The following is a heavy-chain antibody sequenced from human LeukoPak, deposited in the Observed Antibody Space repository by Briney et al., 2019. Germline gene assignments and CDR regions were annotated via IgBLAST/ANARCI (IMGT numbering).Heavy chain of an antibody. D-gene: IGHD3-22*01. CDR2: ISSGSGYM. V-gene: IGHV3-21*01. Sequence: GGSLRLSCAGSGFTFSSHSMNWVRQAPGQGLEWVSSISSGSGYMYYADSVKGRFTISRDNSKNTLYLQMNSLRAEDTAVYYCARVYDSSGYIDYWGQGTLVTVSS. J-gene: IGHJ4*02. CDR1: GFTFSSHS. CDR3: ARVYDSSGYIDY.